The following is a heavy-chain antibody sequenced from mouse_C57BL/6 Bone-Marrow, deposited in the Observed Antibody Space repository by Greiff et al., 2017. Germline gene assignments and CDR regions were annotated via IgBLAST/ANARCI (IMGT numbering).Heavy chain of an antibody. CDR3: ARRDWDAFAY. D-gene: IGHD4-1*01. V-gene: IGHV5-6*02. Sequence: EVTLMESGGDLVKPGGSLKLSCAASGFTFSSYGMSWVRQTPDKRLEWVATISSGGSYTYYPDSVKGRFTISRDNAKNTLYLQMSSLKSEDTAMYYCARRDWDAFAYWGQGTLVTVSA. J-gene: IGHJ3*01. CDR2: ISSGGSYT. CDR1: GFTFSSYG.